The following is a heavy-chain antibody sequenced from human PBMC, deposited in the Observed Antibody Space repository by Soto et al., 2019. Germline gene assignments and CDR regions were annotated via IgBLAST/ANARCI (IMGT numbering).Heavy chain of an antibody. D-gene: IGHD2-2*02. CDR2: IIPIFGTA. Sequence: QVQLVQSGAEVKKPGSSVKVSFKASGGTFSSYAISWVRQAPGQGLEWMGGIIPIFGTANYAQKFQGRVKITADKSTSTAYMELSSLRSEDTAVYYCARYCSSTSCYSHYYYYGMDVWGQGTTVTVSS. CDR1: GGTFSSYA. V-gene: IGHV1-69*06. J-gene: IGHJ6*02. CDR3: ARYCSSTSCYSHYYYYGMDV.